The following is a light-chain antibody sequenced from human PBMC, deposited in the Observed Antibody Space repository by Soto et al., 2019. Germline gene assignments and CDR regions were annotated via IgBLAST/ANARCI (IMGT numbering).Light chain of an antibody. CDR3: QQYHSLPLT. V-gene: IGKV1-5*03. J-gene: IGKJ4*01. Sequence: DIQMTQSPSTLSASVGDRVTITCRASESISSWLAWYQQKPGKAPSLLIYKASSLEVEVPSRFSGSGSGTEFTLAISSLHPDDIATYYCQQYHSLPLTFGGGTKIEIK. CDR2: KAS. CDR1: ESISSW.